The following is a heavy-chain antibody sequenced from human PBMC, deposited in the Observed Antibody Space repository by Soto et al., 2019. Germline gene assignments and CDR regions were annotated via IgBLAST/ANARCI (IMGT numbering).Heavy chain of an antibody. CDR2: ISGSGGST. J-gene: IGHJ4*02. D-gene: IGHD3-22*01. CDR1: GVTFSSYA. CDR3: AKGRDDSSGYYLDFDY. Sequence: GGALRLSCAASGVTFSSYAMSWVRQAPGKGLEWVSAISGSGGSTYYADSVKGRFTISRDNSKNTLYLQMNSLRAEDTAVYYCAKGRDDSSGYYLDFDYWGQGTLVTV. V-gene: IGHV3-23*01.